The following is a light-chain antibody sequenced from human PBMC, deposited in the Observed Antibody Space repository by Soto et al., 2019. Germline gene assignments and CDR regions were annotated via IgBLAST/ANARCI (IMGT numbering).Light chain of an antibody. V-gene: IGLV2-14*01. CDR2: EVT. Sequence: QSVLTQPASVSGSPGQSITISCTGTSSDIGSYRYVSWYQQHPGKAPKLMISEVTHRPSGVSNRFSGSKSGNTASLTISGLQPEDEADYYCSSYTSTITRIVFGTGTKQTVL. CDR3: SSYTSTITRIV. CDR1: SSDIGSYRY. J-gene: IGLJ1*01.